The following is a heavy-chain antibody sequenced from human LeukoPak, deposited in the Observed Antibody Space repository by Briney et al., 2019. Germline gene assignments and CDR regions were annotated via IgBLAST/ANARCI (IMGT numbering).Heavy chain of an antibody. V-gene: IGHV3-30*02. CDR3: ASIYYYDSSGYYPTDDY. Sequence: GGSLRLSCAASGFTFSSYGMHWVRQAPGKGLEWVAFIRYDGSNKYYADAVKGRFTISRDNSKNTLYLQMNSLRAEDTAVYYCASIYYYDSSGYYPTDDYWGQGTLVTVSS. D-gene: IGHD3-22*01. J-gene: IGHJ4*02. CDR2: IRYDGSNK. CDR1: GFTFSSYG.